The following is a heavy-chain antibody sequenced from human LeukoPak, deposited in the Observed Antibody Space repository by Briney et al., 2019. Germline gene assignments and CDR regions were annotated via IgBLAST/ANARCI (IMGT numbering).Heavy chain of an antibody. D-gene: IGHD1-26*01. CDR2: IRDDGSYK. CDR3: AQIVGASGTDY. Sequence: PGGSLRLSCAASGFTFSSYGMHWVRQAPGKGLEWVASIRDDGSYKDYADSVKGRFTISRDNSKNTLFLQMNSLRAEDTAVYYCAQIVGASGTDYWGQGTLVTVSS. CDR1: GFTFSSYG. V-gene: IGHV3-30*02. J-gene: IGHJ4*02.